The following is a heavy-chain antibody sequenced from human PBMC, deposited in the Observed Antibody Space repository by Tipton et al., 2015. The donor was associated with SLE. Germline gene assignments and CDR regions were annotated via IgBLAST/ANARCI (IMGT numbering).Heavy chain of an antibody. V-gene: IGHV4-31*03. CDR3: ARGRRGYTAYVVPDY. CDR2: MYYSGST. D-gene: IGHD5-12*01. Sequence: TLSLTCTVSGGSISSGGYYWSWIRQHPGKGLEWIGYMYYSGSTYYNPSFKSRVSISVDTSKNQFSLKLSSLTAADTAVYYCARGRRGYTAYVVPDYWGQGTQVTVSS. J-gene: IGHJ4*02. CDR1: GGSISSGGYY.